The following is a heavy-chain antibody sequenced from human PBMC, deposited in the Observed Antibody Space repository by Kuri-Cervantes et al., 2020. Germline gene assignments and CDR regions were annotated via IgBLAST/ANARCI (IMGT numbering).Heavy chain of an antibody. J-gene: IGHJ2*01. Sequence: GESLKISCAASGFTFSHYGMHWVRQAPGKGLEWVGVVSFDGSNRYYTDSVKGRFSISRDNSKNTLDLQMNSLRDEDTAEYYCVRDADAARGVGYFDLWGRGTLVTVSS. V-gene: IGHV3-30*03. CDR1: GFTFSHYG. CDR3: VRDADAARGVGYFDL. CDR2: VSFDGSNR. D-gene: IGHD2-8*01.